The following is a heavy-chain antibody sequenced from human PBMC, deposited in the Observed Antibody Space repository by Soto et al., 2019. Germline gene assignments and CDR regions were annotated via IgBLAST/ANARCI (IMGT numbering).Heavy chain of an antibody. Sequence: GGSLRLSCAASGFTFSSYSLNWVRQAPGKGLEWVSSISSSSSDIYYADSVKGRFTISRDNAKNSLYLQMNSLRAEDTAVYYCARVLSRGIIISDSYYYGMDVWGQGTTVTV. CDR2: ISSSSSDI. V-gene: IGHV3-21*01. J-gene: IGHJ6*02. D-gene: IGHD3-10*01. CDR1: GFTFSSYS. CDR3: ARVLSRGIIISDSYYYGMDV.